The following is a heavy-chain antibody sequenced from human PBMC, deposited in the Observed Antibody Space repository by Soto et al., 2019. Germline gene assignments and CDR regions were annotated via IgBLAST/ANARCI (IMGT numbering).Heavy chain of an antibody. CDR2: LSSSGGGT. J-gene: IGHJ4*02. V-gene: IGHV3-23*01. CDR1: GFTFSNHA. CDR3: ARLRSGYFTCFDF. D-gene: IGHD3-3*01. Sequence: EVQLLESGGDLVQPGGSLRLSCAASGFTFSNHAMSWVRQAPGKGLEWVSGLSSSGGGTYYADSVKGRFTISRDNSKNTVYLQMNSPRSEDAAFYYCARLRSGYFTCFDFWGLGTLVTVSS.